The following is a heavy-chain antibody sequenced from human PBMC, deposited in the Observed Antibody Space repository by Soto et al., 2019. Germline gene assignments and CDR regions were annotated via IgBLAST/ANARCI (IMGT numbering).Heavy chain of an antibody. CDR3: ARAPARRRGGLDV. CDR1: GFTFSHYP. CDR2: ISYDGNQK. Sequence: GGSLRLSCAASGFTFSHYPIHWVRQAPGTGLEWVAVISYDGNQKYYADSVKGRFTFSRDNPKNTVYLQMNSLRGEDTAVYYCARAPARRRGGLDVWGQGTTVTVS. D-gene: IGHD2-15*01. J-gene: IGHJ6*02. V-gene: IGHV3-30-3*01.